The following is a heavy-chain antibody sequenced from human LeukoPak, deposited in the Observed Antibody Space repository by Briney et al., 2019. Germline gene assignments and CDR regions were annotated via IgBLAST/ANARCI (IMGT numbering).Heavy chain of an antibody. CDR3: ARERGTPVAYTQYFQH. D-gene: IGHD6-19*01. V-gene: IGHV4-34*01. CDR1: GGSFSGYY. Sequence: SETLSLTCAVYGGSFSGYYWSWIRQPPGKGLEWIGEINHSGGTNYNPSLKSRVTISVDTSKNQFSLKLSSVTAADTAVYYCARERGTPVAYTQYFQHWGQGTLVTVSS. CDR2: INHSGGT. J-gene: IGHJ1*01.